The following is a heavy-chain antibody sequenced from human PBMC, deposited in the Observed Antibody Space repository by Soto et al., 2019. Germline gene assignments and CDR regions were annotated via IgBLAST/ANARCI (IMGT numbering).Heavy chain of an antibody. D-gene: IGHD2-2*01. CDR2: IIPIFGTA. J-gene: IGHJ6*02. CDR3: ARVVRRIVVVPAAPYYGMDV. Sequence: SVKVSCKASGGTFSSYAISWVRQAPGQGLEWMGGIIPIFGTANYAQKFQGRVTITADESTSTAYMELSSLRSEDTAVYYCARVVRRIVVVPAAPYYGMDVWGQGTTVTVSS. CDR1: GGTFSSYA. V-gene: IGHV1-69*13.